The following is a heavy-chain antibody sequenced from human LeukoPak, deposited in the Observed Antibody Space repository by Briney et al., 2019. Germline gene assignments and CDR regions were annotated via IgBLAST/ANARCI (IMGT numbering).Heavy chain of an antibody. CDR3: ARLMDIVVVPAAIGDAFDI. CDR2: IYYSGST. CDR1: GGSISSSSYY. Sequence: SETLSLTCTVSGGSISSSSYYWGWIRQPPGKGLEWIGSIYYSGSTYYNPSLKSRVTISVDTSKNQFSLKLSSVTAADTAVYYCARLMDIVVVPAAIGDAFDIWGQGTMVTVSS. D-gene: IGHD2-2*03. J-gene: IGHJ3*02. V-gene: IGHV4-39*07.